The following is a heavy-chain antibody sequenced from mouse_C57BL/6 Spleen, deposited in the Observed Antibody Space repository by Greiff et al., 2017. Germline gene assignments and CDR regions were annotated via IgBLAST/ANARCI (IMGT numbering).Heavy chain of an antibody. CDR2: IDPSDSYT. CDR3: ARRDGNYFDD. CDR1: GYTFTSYW. J-gene: IGHJ2*01. V-gene: IGHV1-50*01. D-gene: IGHD2-1*01. Sequence: QVQLQQPGAELVKPGASVKLSCKASGYTFTSYWMQWVKQRPGQGLEWIGEIDPSDSYTNYNQKFKGKATLTVDTSSSTAYMQLSSLTSEDSAVYYCARRDGNYFDDWGQGTTLTVSS.